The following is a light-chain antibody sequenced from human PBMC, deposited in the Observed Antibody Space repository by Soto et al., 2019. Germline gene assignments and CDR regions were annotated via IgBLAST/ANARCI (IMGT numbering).Light chain of an antibody. Sequence: QSALTQPASVSGSPGQSITISCTGTNSDVGSYNVVSWYQHHPGKAPKLIIYEVSRRPSGVSDRFSGSKSGNTASLTISGLQGEDEADYYCCSYGGGSTLFGGGTKVTVL. V-gene: IGLV2-23*02. CDR1: NSDVGSYNV. CDR2: EVS. J-gene: IGLJ2*01. CDR3: CSYGGGSTL.